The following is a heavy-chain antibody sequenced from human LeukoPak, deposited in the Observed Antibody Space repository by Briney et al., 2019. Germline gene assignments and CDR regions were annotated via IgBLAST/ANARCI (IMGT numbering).Heavy chain of an antibody. V-gene: IGHV3-21*01. Sequence: GGSLRLSCVASGFTFSSYSMNWVRQAPGKGLEWVSSITSSSSYIYYADSVKGRFTISRDDAKNSLYLQMNSLRAEDTAVYYCARCCDSSGYYYSDYWGQGTLVTVSS. D-gene: IGHD3-22*01. CDR2: ITSSSSYI. CDR1: GFTFSSYS. CDR3: ARCCDSSGYYYSDY. J-gene: IGHJ4*02.